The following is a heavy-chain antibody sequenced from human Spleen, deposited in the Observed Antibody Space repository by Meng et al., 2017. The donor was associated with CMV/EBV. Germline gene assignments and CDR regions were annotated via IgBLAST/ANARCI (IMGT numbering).Heavy chain of an antibody. Sequence: GGSLRLSCVASGFTFNNYWMSWVRQAPGKGLEWVANIKQDGGEEHYVAALKGRFTISRDNARNLVSLQMSSLRVDDTAVYYCARDYPIRGLDYWGQGTLVTVS. CDR2: IKQDGGEE. V-gene: IGHV3-7*01. J-gene: IGHJ4*02. CDR1: GFTFNNYW. CDR3: ARDYPIRGLDY. D-gene: IGHD4-17*01.